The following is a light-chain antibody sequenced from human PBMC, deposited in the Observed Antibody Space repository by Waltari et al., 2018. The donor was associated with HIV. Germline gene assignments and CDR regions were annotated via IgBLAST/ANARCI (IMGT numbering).Light chain of an antibody. J-gene: IGKJ5*01. CDR1: QGISSY. CDR2: AAS. V-gene: IGKV1-9*01. Sequence: IQLTQSPSFLSASVGDRVTITCPASQGISSYFAWYQQKPGKAPKLLIYAASTLQSGGPSRFSGSGSGTEFTLTISCLQPEDFATYYCQQLNTFPITFGQGKRLEIK. CDR3: QQLNTFPIT.